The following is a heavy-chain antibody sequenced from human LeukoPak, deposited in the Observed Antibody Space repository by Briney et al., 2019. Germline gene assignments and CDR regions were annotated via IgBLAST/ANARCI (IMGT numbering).Heavy chain of an antibody. CDR2: ISGSGGST. V-gene: IGHV3-23*01. D-gene: IGHD3-10*01. CDR3: AREPPRTYGPGSFYNVVDPLDS. CDR1: GLTFSSYA. Sequence: GGSLRLSCAASGLTFSSYAMSWVRQAPGKGLEWVSAISGSGGSTYYADSVKGRFTISRDNSENTLYLQINSLRHDDTVVYYCAREPPRTYGPGSFYNVVDPLDSWGHGSLVTVSS. J-gene: IGHJ5*01.